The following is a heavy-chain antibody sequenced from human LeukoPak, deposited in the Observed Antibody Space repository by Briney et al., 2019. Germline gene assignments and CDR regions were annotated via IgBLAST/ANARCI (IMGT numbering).Heavy chain of an antibody. CDR1: GYSFTSYW. Sequence: GESLKISCQGSGYSFTSYWIGWVRQVPGKGLEWMGIIYPVDSDTRYSPSFQGQVLISAAKAISTAYLQWSRLKASATAMYYCARRGYCSGGSCLLDIWGQGTTVTVSS. V-gene: IGHV5-51*01. CDR2: IYPVDSDT. D-gene: IGHD2-15*01. J-gene: IGHJ3*02. CDR3: ARRGYCSGGSCLLDI.